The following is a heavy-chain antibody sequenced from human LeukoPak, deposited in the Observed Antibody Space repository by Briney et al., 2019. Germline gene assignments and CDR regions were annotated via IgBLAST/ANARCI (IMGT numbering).Heavy chain of an antibody. CDR3: ARDQAAAGVNWFDP. CDR2: IIPIFGTA. Sequence: ASVKVSCKASGGTFSSYAISWVRQAPGQGLEWMGGIIPIFGTANYAQKFQGRATITADESTSTAYMELSSLRSEDTAVYYCARDQAAAGVNWFDPWGQGTLVTVSS. D-gene: IGHD6-13*01. V-gene: IGHV1-69*13. CDR1: GGTFSSYA. J-gene: IGHJ5*02.